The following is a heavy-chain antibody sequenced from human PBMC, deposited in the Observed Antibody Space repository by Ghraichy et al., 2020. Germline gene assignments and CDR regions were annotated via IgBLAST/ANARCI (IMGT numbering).Heavy chain of an antibody. Sequence: GGSLRLSCAASGFTFSDYYMSWIRQAPGKGLEWLSYISNSGYSTYYADSVKGRFTISRDNANNSLYLQMSGLRADDSAVYYCATVKYFGWQESRGYYFDNWGQGTLVTVSS. D-gene: IGHD2/OR15-2a*01. CDR2: ISNSGYST. J-gene: IGHJ4*02. CDR3: ATVKYFGWQESRGYYFDN. CDR1: GFTFSDYY. V-gene: IGHV3-11*01.